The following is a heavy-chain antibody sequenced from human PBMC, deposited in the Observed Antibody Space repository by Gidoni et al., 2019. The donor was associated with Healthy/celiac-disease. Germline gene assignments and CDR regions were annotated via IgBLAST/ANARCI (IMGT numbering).Heavy chain of an antibody. V-gene: IGHV3-30-3*01. CDR1: GLTFSSYA. D-gene: IGHD6-6*01. CDR3: ARDLGSSSPSPDY. CDR2: ISYDGSNK. Sequence: QVQLGESGGGVVQPGRTLRLPCAASGLTFSSYAMHWVRQAPGKGLEWVAVISYDGSNKYYADSVKGRFTISRDNSKNTLYLQMNSLRAEDTAVYYCARDLGSSSPSPDYWGQGTLVTVSS. J-gene: IGHJ4*02.